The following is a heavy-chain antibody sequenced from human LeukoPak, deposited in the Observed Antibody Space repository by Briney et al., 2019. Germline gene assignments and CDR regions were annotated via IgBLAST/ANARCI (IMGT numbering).Heavy chain of an antibody. D-gene: IGHD6-6*01. CDR2: ISADNGNP. J-gene: IGHJ5*02. CDR1: GYAVTGFG. CDR3: ARALRPHSNSPGWFDP. V-gene: IGHV1-18*01. Sequence: ASVKLSGAASGYAVTGFGIGWVGEAPGEGIKRIGRISADNGNPNYAHKLQGRVTKNTDTSTSTDYMELRSLRSDDTAVYYCARALRPHSNSPGWFDPWGQGTLVTVSS.